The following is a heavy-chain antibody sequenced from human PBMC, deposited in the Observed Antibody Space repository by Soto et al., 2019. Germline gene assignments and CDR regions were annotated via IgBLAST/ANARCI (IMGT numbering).Heavy chain of an antibody. J-gene: IGHJ6*02. CDR3: ARDGFGELLNYGMDV. D-gene: IGHD3-10*01. CDR1: VFTFIDHY. CDR2: TRNKANSYTT. V-gene: IGHV3-72*01. Sequence: PGWSLRLSCASSVFTFIDHYMDWVRQAPGKGLEWVGRTRNKANSYTTEYAASVKGRSTISRDDSKNSLYLQMNSLKTEDTAVYYCARDGFGELLNYGMDVWGQGTTVTVSS.